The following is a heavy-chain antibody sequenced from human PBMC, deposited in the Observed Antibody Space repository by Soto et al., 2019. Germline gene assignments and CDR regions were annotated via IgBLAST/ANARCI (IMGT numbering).Heavy chain of an antibody. Sequence: GGSLRLSCAASGFTFGNYAMHWVRQAPGKGLEYVSAISSNGNSTYYADSVKGRFTISRDNSMNTLYLQMGSLRAEDMAVYYCARDRTAASPSYYMDVWGKGTTVTVSS. D-gene: IGHD6-13*01. CDR2: ISSNGNST. CDR3: ARDRTAASPSYYMDV. CDR1: GFTFGNYA. V-gene: IGHV3-64*02. J-gene: IGHJ6*03.